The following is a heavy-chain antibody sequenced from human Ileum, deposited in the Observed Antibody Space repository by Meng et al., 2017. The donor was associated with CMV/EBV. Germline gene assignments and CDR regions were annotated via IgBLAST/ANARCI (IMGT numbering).Heavy chain of an antibody. CDR2: IRLNSGDT. V-gene: IGHV1-2*06. CDR3: ARENWVYDY. D-gene: IGHD7-27*01. Sequence: QVNLVQSGTEMKTPGASVKVSCKASGDIFTGYYMHWFRQAPGQGLEWMGQIRLNSGDTHYAQKFQGRVTMTRDMSIITAYMELSSLMSDDTAVYYCARENWVYDYWGQGTLVTVSS. CDR1: GDIFTGYY. J-gene: IGHJ4*02.